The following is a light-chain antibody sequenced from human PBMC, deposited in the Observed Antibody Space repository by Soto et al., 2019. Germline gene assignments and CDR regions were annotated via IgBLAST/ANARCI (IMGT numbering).Light chain of an antibody. Sequence: QSALTQAASVSGSPGQSITISCTGTSSDIGGSDYVSWYQKHPGKAPKVIIYEVSDRPSGVSDRFSGSKSGNTASLTISGLQAEDEADYYCSSYVTICTLVFGGGTKLTVL. CDR1: SSDIGGSDY. J-gene: IGLJ3*02. CDR2: EVS. V-gene: IGLV2-14*01. CDR3: SSYVTICTLV.